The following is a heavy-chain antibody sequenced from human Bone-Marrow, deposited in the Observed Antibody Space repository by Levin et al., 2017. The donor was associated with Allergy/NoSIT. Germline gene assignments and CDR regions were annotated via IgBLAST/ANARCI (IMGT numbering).Heavy chain of an antibody. Sequence: PGGSLRLSCTISDGSINNNYWSWIRQSPGKGLEWIGYISYAGITAYSPSLKSRLSMSVDTAKNQFSLNLSSVTAADTAVYFCARHIKRTEGGNYLFDPWGQGTLVTVSS. V-gene: IGHV4-59*08. D-gene: IGHD4-23*01. CDR3: ARHIKRTEGGNYLFDP. CDR2: ISYAGIT. J-gene: IGHJ5*02. CDR1: DGSINNNY.